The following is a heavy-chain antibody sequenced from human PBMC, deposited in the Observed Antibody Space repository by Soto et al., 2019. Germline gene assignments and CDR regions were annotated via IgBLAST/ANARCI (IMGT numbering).Heavy chain of an antibody. Sequence: GGSLRLSCAASGFTFSNYDMHWVRQATGKGLEWVSSIGTAGDPYYPGSVKGRFTTSRENAKNSLYLQLSSLRAGDTAVYYCARGSHLGSYGYFDYWGPGPRITFSS. J-gene: IGHJ4*02. CDR2: IGTAGDP. D-gene: IGHD1-26*01. CDR1: GFTFSNYD. CDR3: ARGSHLGSYGYFDY. V-gene: IGHV3-13*05.